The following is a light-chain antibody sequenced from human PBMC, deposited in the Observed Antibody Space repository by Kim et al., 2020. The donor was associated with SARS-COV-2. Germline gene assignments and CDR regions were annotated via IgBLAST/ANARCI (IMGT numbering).Light chain of an antibody. CDR1: QDISRS. CDR2: EIS. CDR3: IQHFSYSWT. J-gene: IGKJ1*01. V-gene: IGKV1-17*01. Sequence: DIQMTQSPSSLSATVGDRVTITCRASQDISRSLAWYQQKLGKAPKRLIYEISSLQSGVPSRFSGSGSGTEFTLTISSLQPEDSATYYCIQHFSYSWTFGQGTKVDIK.